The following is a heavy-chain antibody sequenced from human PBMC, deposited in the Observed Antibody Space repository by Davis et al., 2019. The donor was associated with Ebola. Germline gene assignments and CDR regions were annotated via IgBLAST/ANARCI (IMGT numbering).Heavy chain of an antibody. Sequence: VSSNYMSWVRQAPGKGPEWVSLIHSAGSAHYADSVKGRFTISRDNSKNTVYLQMNSLRAEDTAVYYCAANIAATATGVYLYYMDVWGKGTTVTVSS. J-gene: IGHJ6*03. CDR1: VSSNY. V-gene: IGHV3-53*01. CDR3: AANIAATATGVYLYYMDV. D-gene: IGHD6-25*01. CDR2: IHSAGSA.